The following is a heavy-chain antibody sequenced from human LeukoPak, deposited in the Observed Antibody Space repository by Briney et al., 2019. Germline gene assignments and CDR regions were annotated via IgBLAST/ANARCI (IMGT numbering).Heavy chain of an antibody. CDR3: ARKNYDYVWGSYRSPSAFDI. V-gene: IGHV4-31*03. Sequence: SETLSLTCTVSGGSISSSSYYWGWIRQPPGKGLEWIGYIYYSGSTYYNPSLKSRVTISVDTSKNQFSLKLSSVTAADTAVYYCARKNYDYVWGSYRSPSAFDIWGQGTMVTVSS. CDR1: GGSISSSSYY. J-gene: IGHJ3*02. D-gene: IGHD3-16*02. CDR2: IYYSGST.